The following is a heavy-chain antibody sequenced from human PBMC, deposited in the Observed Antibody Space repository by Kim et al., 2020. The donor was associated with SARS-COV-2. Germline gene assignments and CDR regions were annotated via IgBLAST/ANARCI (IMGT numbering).Heavy chain of an antibody. J-gene: IGHJ4*02. V-gene: IGHV1-18*01. CDR1: GYTFTSYG. D-gene: IGHD3-10*01. CDR2: ISAYNGNT. Sequence: ASVKVSCKASGYTFTSYGISWVRQAPGQGLEWMGWISAYNGNTNYAQKLQGRVTMTTDTSTSTAYMELRSLRSDDTAVYYCARGSKYSGGYYGSGSEGAYWGQGTLVTVSS. CDR3: ARGSKYSGGYYGSGSEGAY.